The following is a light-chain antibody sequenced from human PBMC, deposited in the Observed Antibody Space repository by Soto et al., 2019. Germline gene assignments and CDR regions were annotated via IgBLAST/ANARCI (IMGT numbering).Light chain of an antibody. V-gene: IGLV2-8*01. CDR3: SSYAGSNNDV. CDR2: EVN. J-gene: IGLJ1*01. CDR1: SSDVGGYNY. Sequence: QSALTQPPSASGSPGQSVAISCTGTSSDVGGYNYVSWYQLHPGKAPKLMIYEVNMRPSGVPDRFSGSKSGNTASLTVSGLRAEDEAVYYCSSYAGSNNDVFGTGTKLTVL.